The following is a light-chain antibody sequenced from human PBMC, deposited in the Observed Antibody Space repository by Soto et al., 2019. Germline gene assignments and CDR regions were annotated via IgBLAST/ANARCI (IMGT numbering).Light chain of an antibody. CDR2: KVS. Sequence: DVVITQSPLSLPFTLLHPSSISCRSNQSLVHSDGIAYFSWFQQRPGRSPRRLIYKVSNRGSGVPARFSGSGSGTDFALKISRVEAEDVGVYYCMQGTHWPITFGQGTRLEIK. J-gene: IGKJ5*01. CDR1: QSLVHSDGIAY. V-gene: IGKV2-30*02. CDR3: MQGTHWPIT.